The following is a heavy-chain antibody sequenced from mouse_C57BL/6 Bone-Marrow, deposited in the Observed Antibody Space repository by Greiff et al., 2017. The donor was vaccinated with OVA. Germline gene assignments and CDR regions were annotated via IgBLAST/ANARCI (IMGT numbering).Heavy chain of an antibody. CDR1: GYTFTDYN. D-gene: IGHD2-4*01. Sequence: VQLQQSGPELVKPGASVKIPCKASGYTFTDYNMDWVKQSHGKSLEWIGDINPNNGGTIYNQKFKGKATLTVDKASSTAYMELRSLTSEDTAVYYCARAGLRGDAMDDWGQGTSVTVSS. V-gene: IGHV1-18*01. J-gene: IGHJ4*01. CDR2: INPNNGGT. CDR3: ARAGLRGDAMDD.